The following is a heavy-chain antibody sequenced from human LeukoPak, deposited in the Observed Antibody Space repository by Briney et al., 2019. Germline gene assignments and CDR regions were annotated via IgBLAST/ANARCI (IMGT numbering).Heavy chain of an antibody. CDR1: GYTFTTYG. D-gene: IGHD4-23*01. V-gene: IGHV1-24*01. CDR2: FDPEDGET. Sequence: ASVRVSCKASGYTFTTYGISWVRQAPGKGLEWMGGFDPEDGETIYAQKFQGRVTMAEDTSTDTAYMELSSLRSEDTAVYYCATGIGYGGKAFDYWGQGTLVTVSS. J-gene: IGHJ4*02. CDR3: ATGIGYGGKAFDY.